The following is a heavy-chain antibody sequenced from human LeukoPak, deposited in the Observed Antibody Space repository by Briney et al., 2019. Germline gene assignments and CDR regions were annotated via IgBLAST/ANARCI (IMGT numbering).Heavy chain of an antibody. Sequence: GGSLRLSCAASGFTFSSYAMHWVRQAPGKGLVWVSRINSDGSSTSYADSVKGRFTISRDNAKNSLYLQMNSLRAEDTALYYCAKGTSYYYDSSGYLSILNYWGQGTLVTVSS. CDR2: INSDGSST. D-gene: IGHD3-22*01. J-gene: IGHJ4*02. V-gene: IGHV3-74*01. CDR3: AKGTSYYYDSSGYLSILNY. CDR1: GFTFSSYA.